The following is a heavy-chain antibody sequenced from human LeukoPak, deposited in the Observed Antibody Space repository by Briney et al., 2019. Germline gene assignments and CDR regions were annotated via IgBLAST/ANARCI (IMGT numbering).Heavy chain of an antibody. V-gene: IGHV1-69*13. Sequence: ASVKVSCKSSGGTFSNYAISWVRQAPGQGLEWMGGIIPIFGTANYAQKFQGRVTITADESTSTAYMELSSLRSEDTAVYYCARKIAAAPDAFDIWGQGTMVTVSS. J-gene: IGHJ3*02. CDR2: IIPIFGTA. CDR1: GGTFSNYA. D-gene: IGHD6-13*01. CDR3: ARKIAAAPDAFDI.